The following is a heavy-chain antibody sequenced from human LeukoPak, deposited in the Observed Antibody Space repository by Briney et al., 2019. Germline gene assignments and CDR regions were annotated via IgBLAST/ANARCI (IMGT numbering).Heavy chain of an antibody. CDR2: IYTSGST. V-gene: IGHV4-4*07. Sequence: SETLSLTCTVSGGSISSYYWSWIRQPAGKGLEWIGRIYTSGSTNYNPSLKSRVTMSVDTSKNQFSLKLSSVTAADTAVYYCARDLADSSMVRAGGEDYFDYWGQGTLVTVSS. D-gene: IGHD3-10*01. CDR1: GGSISSYY. J-gene: IGHJ4*02. CDR3: ARDLADSSMVRAGGEDYFDY.